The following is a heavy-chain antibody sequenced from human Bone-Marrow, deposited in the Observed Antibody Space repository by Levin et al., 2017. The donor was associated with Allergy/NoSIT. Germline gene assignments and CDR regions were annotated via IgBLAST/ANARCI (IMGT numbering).Heavy chain of an antibody. CDR3: ARFLYGDSLYDFDF. V-gene: IGHV2-70*01. D-gene: IGHD4-17*01. Sequence: LRLSCTFSGFSLSTSGMCVAWIRQPPGKALEWLALIDWDGNKYYSASLRTRLTISKDTSKNQVVLSMTNMDPVDAATFYCARFLYGDSLYDFDFWGPGTLVTVSS. CDR2: IDWDGNK. CDR1: GFSLSTSGMC. J-gene: IGHJ4*02.